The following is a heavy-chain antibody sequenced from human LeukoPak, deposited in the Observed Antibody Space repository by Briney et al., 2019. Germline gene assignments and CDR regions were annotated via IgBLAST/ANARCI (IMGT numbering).Heavy chain of an antibody. J-gene: IGHJ4*02. V-gene: IGHV3-7*01. CDR3: ARQRRYCSGDSCYQRTFDF. D-gene: IGHD2-15*01. Sequence: GGSLRLSCAASGFIFSNYRISWVRQAPGKGLEWVANIKQDGSEKYYVDSVKGRFTISRDNAKNSVYMQMNSLRAEDTAVYSCARQRRYCSGDSCYQRTFDFWGQGTLVTVSS. CDR1: GFIFSNYR. CDR2: IKQDGSEK.